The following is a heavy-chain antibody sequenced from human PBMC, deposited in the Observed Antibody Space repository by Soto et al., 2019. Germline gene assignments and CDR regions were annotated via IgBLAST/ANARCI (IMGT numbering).Heavy chain of an antibody. CDR1: GFTFSSYG. V-gene: IGHV3-33*01. J-gene: IGHJ6*03. CDR2: IWYDGSNK. CDR3: ARADFGVVISGSYYYYYMDV. D-gene: IGHD3-3*01. Sequence: GGSLRLSCAASGFTFSSYGMHWVRQAPGKGLEWVAVIWYDGSNKYYADSVKGRFTISRDNSKNTLYLQMNSLRAEDTAVYYCARADFGVVISGSYYYYYMDVWGKGTTVTVSS.